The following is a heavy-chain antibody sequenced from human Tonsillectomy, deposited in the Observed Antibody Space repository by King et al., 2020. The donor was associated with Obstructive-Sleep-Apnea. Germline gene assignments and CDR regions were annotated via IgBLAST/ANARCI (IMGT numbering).Heavy chain of an antibody. D-gene: IGHD3-3*01. CDR3: AKDNPTNELITIFGVVLRGLDY. Sequence: GGGWGRAGGSRRRSCAASGFTLSSYARSWVRQAPGKGLAWVSAISGSGGSTYYADSVQGGFTISSANSKNTLYLQMNSLRAEDTAVYYCAKDNPTNELITIFGVVLRGLDYWGQGTLVTVSS. CDR1: GFTLSSYA. CDR2: ISGSGGST. J-gene: IGHJ4*02. V-gene: IGHV3-23*01.